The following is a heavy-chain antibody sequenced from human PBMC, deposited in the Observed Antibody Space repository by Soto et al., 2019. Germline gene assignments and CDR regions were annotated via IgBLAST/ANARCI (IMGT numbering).Heavy chain of an antibody. CDR1: GYTFTSYG. D-gene: IGHD3-22*01. CDR3: ARTPLNYDSSGYHFDY. Sequence: ASVKVSCKASGYTFTSYGISWVRQAPGQGLEWMGWINPNSGGTNYAQKFQGWVTMTRDTSISTAYMELSRLRSDDTAVYYCARTPLNYDSSGYHFDYWGQGTLVTVSS. CDR2: INPNSGGT. V-gene: IGHV1-2*04. J-gene: IGHJ4*02.